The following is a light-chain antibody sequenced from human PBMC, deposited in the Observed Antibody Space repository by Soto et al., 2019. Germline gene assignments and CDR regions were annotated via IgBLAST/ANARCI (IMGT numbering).Light chain of an antibody. J-gene: IGKJ4*01. CDR1: QRISTN. Sequence: ETVMTQTPATLSVSPGDRATLSCRASQRISTNLAWYQQKPGQAPRLLIYDASTRATGIPARFSGSGSGTDFTLTISSLLSEDFAVYSCQQYNNLPLTFGGGTKVEIK. V-gene: IGKV3D-15*01. CDR2: DAS. CDR3: QQYNNLPLT.